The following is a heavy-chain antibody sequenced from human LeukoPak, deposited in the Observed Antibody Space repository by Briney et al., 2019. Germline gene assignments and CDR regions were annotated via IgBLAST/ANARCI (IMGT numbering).Heavy chain of an antibody. Sequence: GGSLRLSCAASGFTFSSYVMSWVRQAPGQGLEWVPVISGSGGSTFYADSMKGRFTISRDNSKNTLYLQMNSLRADDTAVYYCAIAARGAVAGQHFDYWGQGTLVTVSS. CDR3: AIAARGAVAGQHFDY. J-gene: IGHJ4*02. D-gene: IGHD6-19*01. V-gene: IGHV3-23*01. CDR2: ISGSGGST. CDR1: GFTFSSYV.